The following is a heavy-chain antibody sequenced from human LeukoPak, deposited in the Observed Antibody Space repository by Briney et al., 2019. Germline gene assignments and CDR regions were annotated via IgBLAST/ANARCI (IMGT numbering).Heavy chain of an antibody. J-gene: IGHJ4*02. D-gene: IGHD3-3*01. CDR2: IYYSGST. CDR3: ARGWGQSTIFGVVTLGFDY. V-gene: IGHV4-59*01. CDR1: GGSISSYY. Sequence: SETLSLTCTVSGGSISSYYWSWIHQHPGKGLEWIGYIYYSGSTNYNPSLKSRVTISVDTSKNQFSLKLSSVTAADTAVYCCARGWGQSTIFGVVTLGFDYWGQGTLVTVSS.